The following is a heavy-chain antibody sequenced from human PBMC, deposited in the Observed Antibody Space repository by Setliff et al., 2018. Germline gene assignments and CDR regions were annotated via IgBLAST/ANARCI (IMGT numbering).Heavy chain of an antibody. D-gene: IGHD6-6*01. J-gene: IGHJ4*02. CDR2: ISTDDGDT. CDR1: GYTFTTHG. Sequence: GASVKVSCKASGYTFTTHGISWVRQAPGQGLEWMGWISTDDGDTNFAQKFQGRVTLTTDTSTGTAYMELRSLTFDDTAVYYCARSAYSSTSEQFFDYWGQGTRVTVSS. V-gene: IGHV1-18*01. CDR3: ARSAYSSTSEQFFDY.